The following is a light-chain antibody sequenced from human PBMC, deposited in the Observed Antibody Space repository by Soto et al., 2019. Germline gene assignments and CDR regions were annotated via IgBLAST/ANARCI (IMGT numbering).Light chain of an antibody. J-gene: IGLJ1*01. CDR3: CSYAGSTTLYL. Sequence: QSVLTQPASVSGSPGQSITISCTGTSSDVGSYNLVSWYQQHPGTAPKLMIYEAFKRPSGVSNRFSGSKSGDTASLTISGLQAEDEADYYCCSYAGSTTLYLFGTGTKVTVL. CDR1: SSDVGSYNL. V-gene: IGLV2-23*01. CDR2: EAF.